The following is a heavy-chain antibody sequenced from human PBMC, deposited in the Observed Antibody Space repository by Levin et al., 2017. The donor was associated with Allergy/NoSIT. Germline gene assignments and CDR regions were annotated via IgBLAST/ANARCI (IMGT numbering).Heavy chain of an antibody. D-gene: IGHD6-13*01. CDR2: ITFSGGAT. V-gene: IGHV3-23*01. J-gene: IGHJ4*02. CDR3: VRWMSSNWDGGVDY. Sequence: LSLTCAASGFTFSNYAMSWVRQAPGKGLEWVAGITFSGGATYYADPVKGRFTISRDNSKNTLFLQMNSLTAEDTAIYNCVRWMSSNWDGGVDYWGQGTLVTVSS. CDR1: GFTFSNYA.